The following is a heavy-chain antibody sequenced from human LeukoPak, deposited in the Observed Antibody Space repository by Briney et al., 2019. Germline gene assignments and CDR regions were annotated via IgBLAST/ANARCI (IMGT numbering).Heavy chain of an antibody. Sequence: GGSLRLSCAASGFTFSSYGMSWVRQAPGKGLEWVSSISTSSSYIYYADSVRGRFTISRDNARNSLYLQMNSLRAEDTAVYSCARGADGVSSNSRGWFDPWGQGTLVTVSS. CDR3: ARGADGVSSNSRGWFDP. CDR1: GFTFSSYG. D-gene: IGHD2-15*01. V-gene: IGHV3-21*01. CDR2: ISTSSSYI. J-gene: IGHJ5*02.